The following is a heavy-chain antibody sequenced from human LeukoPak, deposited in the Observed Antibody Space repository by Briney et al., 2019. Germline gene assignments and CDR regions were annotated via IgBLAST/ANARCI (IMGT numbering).Heavy chain of an antibody. CDR3: ARDDYSGNSMRF. CDR2: INPNSGGT. CDR1: GYTFTGYY. V-gene: IGHV1-2*02. D-gene: IGHD4-23*01. Sequence: ASVKVSCKASGYTFTGYYIHWVRQAPGQGLEWMGCINPNSGGTNYAQKFQGRVTMTRDASISTAYTGLIRLTYDDTAVYYCARDDYSGNSMRFWGQGTLVTVSS. J-gene: IGHJ4*02.